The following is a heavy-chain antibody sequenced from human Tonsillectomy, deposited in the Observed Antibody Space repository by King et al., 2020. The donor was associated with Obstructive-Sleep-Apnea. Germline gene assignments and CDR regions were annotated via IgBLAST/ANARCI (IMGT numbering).Heavy chain of an antibody. D-gene: IGHD6-19*01. CDR3: ARGGYSSGWLDY. Sequence: QLQESGPGLVKPSQTLSLTCTVSCGSISSGDYYWCWIRQPPVTGLEWIGYIYYSGSTYYNPSLKSRVTISVDTSKNQFSLKLSSVTAADTAVYYCARGGYSSGWLDYWGQGTLVTVSS. J-gene: IGHJ4*02. CDR1: CGSISSGDYY. CDR2: IYYSGST. V-gene: IGHV4-30-4*01.